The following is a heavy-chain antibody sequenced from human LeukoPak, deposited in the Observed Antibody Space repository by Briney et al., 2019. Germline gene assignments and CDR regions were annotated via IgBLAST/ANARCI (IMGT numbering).Heavy chain of an antibody. V-gene: IGHV3-11*01. D-gene: IGHD3-22*01. CDR1: GFTFSAYY. CDR3: AKAHDSSGYYYWGAFDY. Sequence: GGSLRLSCAASGFTFSAYYMSWIRQAPGKGLEWVSYISSSGSTIYYADSVKGRFTISRDNAKNSLYLQMNSLRAEDTAVYYCAKAHDSSGYYYWGAFDYWGQGTLVTVSS. J-gene: IGHJ4*02. CDR2: ISSSGSTI.